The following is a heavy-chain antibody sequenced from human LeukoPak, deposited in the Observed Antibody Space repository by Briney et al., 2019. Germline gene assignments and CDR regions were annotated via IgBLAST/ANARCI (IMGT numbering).Heavy chain of an antibody. J-gene: IGHJ6*02. D-gene: IGHD6-13*01. CDR2: IKQDGSEK. V-gene: IGHV3-7*05. CDR3: ARDPYSSSWSYGMDV. CDR1: GYTFGTYA. Sequence: PGGSLRLSCAASGYTFGTYAMGWVRQTPEKGLEWVANIKQDGSEKVYVDSVKGRFTISRDNAQSSLYLQMNSLRAEDTAVYYCARDPYSSSWSYGMDVWGQGTTVTVSS.